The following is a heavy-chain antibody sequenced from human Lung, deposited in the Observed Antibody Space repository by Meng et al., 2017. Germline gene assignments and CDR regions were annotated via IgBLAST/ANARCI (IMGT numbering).Heavy chain of an antibody. Sequence: QWQLQQWGAGLLKPAETLYLSCVDSGGSFSDYYWSWIRQPPGKGLEWIAEINHSGSTNYNPSLESRATISVDTSQNNLSLKLSSVTAADSAVYYCARGPTTMAHDFDYWGQGTLVTVSS. J-gene: IGHJ4*02. CDR3: ARGPTTMAHDFDY. D-gene: IGHD4-11*01. CDR1: GGSFSDYY. CDR2: INHSGST. V-gene: IGHV4-34*01.